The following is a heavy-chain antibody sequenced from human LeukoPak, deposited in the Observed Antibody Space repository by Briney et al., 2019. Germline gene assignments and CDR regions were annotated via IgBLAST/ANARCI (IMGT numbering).Heavy chain of an antibody. J-gene: IGHJ6*03. V-gene: IGHV3-23*01. Sequence: SSSSYIYYADSVKGRFTISRDNSKNTLYLQMNSLRAEDTAVYYCAKGGGDYYYYYYMDVWGKGTTVTVSS. CDR2: SSSSYI. D-gene: IGHD4-17*01. CDR3: AKGGGDYYYYYYMDV.